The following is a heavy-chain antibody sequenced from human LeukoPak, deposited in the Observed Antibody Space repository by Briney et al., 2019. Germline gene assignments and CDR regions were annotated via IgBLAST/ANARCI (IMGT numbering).Heavy chain of an antibody. CDR1: GFTVSSTH. J-gene: IGHJ3*02. CDR2: TYTGGNS. CDR3: ARGGRGSAAVVAPRSFDI. Sequence: PGGSLRLSCAASGFTVSSTHMVWVRQAPGKGLEWVSVTYTGGNSYYAGSVKGRFIISRDISKNTLYLQMNSLRAEDSALYCCARGGRGSAAVVAPRSFDIWGQGTMVTVSS. D-gene: IGHD3-22*01. V-gene: IGHV3-53*01.